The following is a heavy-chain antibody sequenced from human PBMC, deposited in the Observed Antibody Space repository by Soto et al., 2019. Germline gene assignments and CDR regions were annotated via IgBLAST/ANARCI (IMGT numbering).Heavy chain of an antibody. Sequence: AWMKGSCTASGYTFTSYGITGARQAPGQGLEWRGWVSAYNGDTNYAQKLQGRVTMTTDTCTSTAYMGLRSLRSHDTAVCYCARVVVVAATLWFDPWGQGTLVTVSS. CDR3: ARVVVVAATLWFDP. CDR2: VSAYNGDT. J-gene: IGHJ5*02. V-gene: IGHV1-18*01. CDR1: GYTFTSYG. D-gene: IGHD2-15*01.